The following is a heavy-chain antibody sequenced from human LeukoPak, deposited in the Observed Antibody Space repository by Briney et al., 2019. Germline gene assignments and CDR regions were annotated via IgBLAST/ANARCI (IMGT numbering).Heavy chain of an antibody. CDR1: GFTFSNAW. CDR2: IKSKADGETI. V-gene: IGHV3-15*07. Sequence: GGSLRLSCAASGFTFSNAWMNWVRQAPGKGLEWVGRIKSKADGETIDYAAPVKGRFTFSRDDSKNMLYLQMNSLKSEDTAVYYCSTLTSRGLSDSWGQGTLVTVSS. J-gene: IGHJ4*02. D-gene: IGHD1-20*01. CDR3: STLTSRGLSDS.